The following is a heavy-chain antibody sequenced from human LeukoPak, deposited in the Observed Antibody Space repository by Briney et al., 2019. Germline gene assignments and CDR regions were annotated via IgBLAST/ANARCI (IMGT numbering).Heavy chain of an antibody. J-gene: IGHJ3*02. D-gene: IGHD1-26*01. V-gene: IGHV5-51*01. Sequence: GESLKISCKGSGYSFTSYWIGWVRQMPGKGLEWMGIIYPGDSDTRYSPSFQGQVTISADKSISTAYLQWSSLKASDTAMYYCARQFRSGSYNPEGAFDIWGQGTMVTVSS. CDR2: IYPGDSDT. CDR1: GYSFTSYW. CDR3: ARQFRSGSYNPEGAFDI.